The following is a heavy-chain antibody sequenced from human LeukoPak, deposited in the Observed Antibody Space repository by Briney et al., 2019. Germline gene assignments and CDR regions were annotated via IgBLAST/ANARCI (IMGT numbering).Heavy chain of an antibody. V-gene: IGHV1-69*13. CDR3: ARDQGSGWYLGQYFQH. D-gene: IGHD6-19*01. J-gene: IGHJ1*01. CDR2: IIPMFGTA. CDR1: GGTFSSYV. Sequence: SVKVSCKASGGTFSSYVISLVGQAPGQGLEWMGGIIPMFGTAKYAQKFKGRVTITADESTSTAYMELSSLRSEDTAVYYCARDQGSGWYLGQYFQHWGQGTLVTVSS.